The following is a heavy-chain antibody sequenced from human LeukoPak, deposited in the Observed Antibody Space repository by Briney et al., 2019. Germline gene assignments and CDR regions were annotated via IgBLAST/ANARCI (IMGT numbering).Heavy chain of an antibody. CDR2: IYYSGST. V-gene: IGHV4-39*01. Sequence: SETLSLTCTVSGGSISSSSYYWGWIRQPPGKGLEWIGSIYYSGSTYYNPSLKSRVTISVDTSNNQFSLKLSSVTAADTSVYYCARHFDYWGQGTLVTVSS. J-gene: IGHJ4*02. CDR3: ARHFDY. CDR1: GGSISSSSYY.